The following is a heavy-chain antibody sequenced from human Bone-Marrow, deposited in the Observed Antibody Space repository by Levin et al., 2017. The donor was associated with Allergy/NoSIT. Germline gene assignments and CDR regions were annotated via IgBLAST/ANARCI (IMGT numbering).Heavy chain of an antibody. CDR1: GFTFSSYS. V-gene: IGHV3-21*05. J-gene: IGHJ4*02. D-gene: IGHD6-6*01. CDR3: ARDEGRYARSSPFDY. Sequence: GGSLRLSCAASGFTFSSYSMNWVRQAPGKGLEWLSYINEDSTFTYYAGSVKGRFTISRDNAKNSLYLQMNSLGPEDTAVFYCARDEGRYARSSPFDYWGQGILVTVSS. CDR2: INEDSTFT.